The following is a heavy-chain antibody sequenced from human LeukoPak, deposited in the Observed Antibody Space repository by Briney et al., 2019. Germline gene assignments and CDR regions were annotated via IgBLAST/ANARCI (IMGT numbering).Heavy chain of an antibody. Sequence: GESLKISCKGSGYSFTSYWIGWVRQMPGKGLEWMGIIYPGDSETRYSPSFQGQVTISADKSISTDYLQWSSLKASDTAMYYCARQNHRLELPFDYWGQGTLVTVSS. CDR1: GYSFTSYW. CDR3: ARQNHRLELPFDY. CDR2: IYPGDSET. D-gene: IGHD1-7*01. J-gene: IGHJ4*02. V-gene: IGHV5-51*01.